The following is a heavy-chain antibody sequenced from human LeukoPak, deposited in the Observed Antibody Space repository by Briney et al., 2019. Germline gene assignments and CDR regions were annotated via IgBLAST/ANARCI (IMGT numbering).Heavy chain of an antibody. CDR3: AKDPEWELLWVFDY. CDR1: GFTFDDYA. Sequence: GGSLRLSCAASGFTFDDYAMHWVRQAPGKGMEWVSGISWNSGSIGYADSVKGRFTISRDNAKNSLYLQMNSLRAEDTALYYCAKDPEWELLWVFDYWGQGTLVTVSS. V-gene: IGHV3-9*01. D-gene: IGHD1-26*01. J-gene: IGHJ4*02. CDR2: ISWNSGSI.